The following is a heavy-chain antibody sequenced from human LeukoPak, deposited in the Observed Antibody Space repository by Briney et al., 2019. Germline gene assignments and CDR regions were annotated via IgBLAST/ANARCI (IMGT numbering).Heavy chain of an antibody. V-gene: IGHV3-66*01. J-gene: IGHJ5*02. D-gene: IGHD3-22*01. CDR2: IYSGGST. CDR1: GFTVSSTY. CDR3: ARVRHYYDSSGYEVFWFDP. Sequence: GGSLRLSCAVSGFTVSSTYMSWVRQAPGKGLEWVSVIYSGGSTYYADSVKGRFTISRDKSKNTLYLQMTSLRAEDTAVYYCARVRHYYDSSGYEVFWFDPWGQGTLVTVSS.